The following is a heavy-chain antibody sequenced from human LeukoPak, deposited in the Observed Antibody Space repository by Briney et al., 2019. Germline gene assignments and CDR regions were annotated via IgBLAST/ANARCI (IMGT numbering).Heavy chain of an antibody. J-gene: IGHJ4*02. V-gene: IGHV3-11*01. CDR3: ASGGVGATYIDY. Sequence: GGSLRLSCVASGFTFSNYAMSWVRQAPGKGLEWVSYISSSGSTIYYADSVKGRFTISRDNAKNSLYLQMNSLRAEDTAVYYCASGGVGATYIDYWGQGTLVTVSS. CDR1: GFTFSNYA. D-gene: IGHD1-26*01. CDR2: ISSSGSTI.